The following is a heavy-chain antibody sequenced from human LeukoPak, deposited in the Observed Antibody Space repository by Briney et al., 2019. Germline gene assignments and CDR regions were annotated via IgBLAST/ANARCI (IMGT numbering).Heavy chain of an antibody. CDR1: GGSISSYY. CDR2: IYYSGST. V-gene: IGHV4-59*01. CDR3: AREVAIFGVLDG. D-gene: IGHD3-3*01. J-gene: IGHJ6*02. Sequence: PSETLSLTCTVSGGSISSYYWSWIRQPPRKGLEWIGYIYYSGSTNYNPSLKSRVTISVDTSKNQSSLKLSSVTAADTAVYYCAREVAIFGVLDGWGQGTTVTVSS.